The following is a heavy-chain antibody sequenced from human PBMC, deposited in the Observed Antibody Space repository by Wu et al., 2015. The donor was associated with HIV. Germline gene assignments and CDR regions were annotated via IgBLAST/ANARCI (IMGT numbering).Heavy chain of an antibody. CDR3: ARDLTYTDYGDYDGVDY. J-gene: IGHJ4*02. V-gene: IGHV1-2*02. CDR2: INPNSGGT. Sequence: QVQLVQSGAEVKKPGASVKVSCKASGYTFTGYYMHWVRQAPGQGLEWMGWINPNSGGTNYAQKFQGRVTMTRDTSISTAYMELSRLRSDDTAVYYCARDLTYTDYGDYDGVDYWAREPWSPVSS. D-gene: IGHD4-17*01. CDR1: GYTFTGYY.